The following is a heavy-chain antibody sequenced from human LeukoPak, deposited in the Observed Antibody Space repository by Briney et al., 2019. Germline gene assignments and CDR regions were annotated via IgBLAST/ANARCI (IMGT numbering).Heavy chain of an antibody. D-gene: IGHD2-2*02. CDR3: ARDPSDCSSTSCYSENWFDP. Sequence: ASVKVSCKASGGTFSSYAISWVRQAPGQGLEWMGGIIPIFGTANYAQKFQGRVTITADESTSTAYMELSSLRSEDTAVYYCARDPSDCSSTSCYSENWFDPWGQGTLVTVSS. CDR1: GGTFSSYA. V-gene: IGHV1-69*13. CDR2: IIPIFGTA. J-gene: IGHJ5*02.